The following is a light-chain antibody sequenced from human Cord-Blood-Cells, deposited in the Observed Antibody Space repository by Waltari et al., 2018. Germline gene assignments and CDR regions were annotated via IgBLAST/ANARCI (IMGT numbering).Light chain of an antibody. CDR2: GAS. J-gene: IGKJ5*01. Sequence: VLTQSTATLSLSPGDRATLSCRASQSVSSYLAWYQQKPGQAPRLLIYGASTRATCIPARFSGSGSGTDFTLTISSLEPEDFAVYYCQQRSNWPPITFGQGTRLEIK. CDR1: QSVSSY. V-gene: IGKV3-11*01. CDR3: QQRSNWPPIT.